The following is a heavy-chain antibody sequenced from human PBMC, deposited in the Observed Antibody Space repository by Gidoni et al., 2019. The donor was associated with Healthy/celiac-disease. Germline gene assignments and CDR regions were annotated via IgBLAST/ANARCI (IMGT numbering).Heavy chain of an antibody. CDR2: INHSGST. Sequence: TCAVYGGSFSGYYWSWIRQPPGKGLEWIGEINHSGSTNYNPSLKSRVTISVDTSKNQFSLKLSSVTAADTAVYYCARVRYSSSSSYYYYYYMDVWDKGTTVTVSS. CDR1: GGSFSGYY. D-gene: IGHD6-6*01. V-gene: IGHV4-34*01. J-gene: IGHJ6*03. CDR3: ARVRYSSSSSYYYYYYMDV.